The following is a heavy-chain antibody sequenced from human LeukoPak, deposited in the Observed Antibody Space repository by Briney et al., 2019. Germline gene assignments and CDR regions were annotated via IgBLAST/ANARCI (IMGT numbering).Heavy chain of an antibody. D-gene: IGHD6-19*01. Sequence: GRSLRLSCAASGFTFSSYAMHWVRQAPGKGLEWVAVISYDGSNKYYADSVKGRFTISRDNSKNTLYLQMDSLRAEDTAVYYCARVAYSSGWYDGYYFDYWGQGTLVTVSS. V-gene: IGHV3-30*14. CDR3: ARVAYSSGWYDGYYFDY. CDR1: GFTFSSYA. CDR2: ISYDGSNK. J-gene: IGHJ4*02.